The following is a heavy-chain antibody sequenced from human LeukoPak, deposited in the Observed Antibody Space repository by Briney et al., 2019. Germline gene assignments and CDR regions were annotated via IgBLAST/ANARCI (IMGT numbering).Heavy chain of an antibody. CDR3: ARDAATDDAFDI. CDR1: GFTFDDYA. V-gene: IGHV3-21*01. J-gene: IGHJ3*02. Sequence: GGSLRLSCAASGFTFDDYAMHWVRQAPGKGLEWVSSINGDSSYIYYADAVKGRFFISRDNAKNSLYLHMNSLRAEDTAVYYCARDAATDDAFDIWGQGTMVTVSS. CDR2: INGDSSYI. D-gene: IGHD6-13*01.